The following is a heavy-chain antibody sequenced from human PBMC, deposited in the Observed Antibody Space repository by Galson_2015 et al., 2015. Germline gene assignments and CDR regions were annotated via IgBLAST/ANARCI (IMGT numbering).Heavy chain of an antibody. CDR1: GDSVSSNTVV. CDR2: TYYRSKWYK. J-gene: IGHJ4*02. CDR3: ARGEGNVEPKFDY. Sequence: CAISGDSVSSNTVVWHWIRQSPSSGLEWLGRTYYRSKWYKEYADAVKSRININPDTSKNQFSLQLSSVTPDDTAVYYCARGEGNVEPKFDYWGQGTLVTVSS. V-gene: IGHV6-1*01. D-gene: IGHD1-1*01.